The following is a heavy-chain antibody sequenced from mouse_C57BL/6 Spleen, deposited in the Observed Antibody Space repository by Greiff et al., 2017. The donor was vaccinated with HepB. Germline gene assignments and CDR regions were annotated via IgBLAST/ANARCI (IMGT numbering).Heavy chain of an antibody. CDR1: GFTFSSYA. Sequence: EVQRVESGGGLVKPGGSLKLSCAASGFTFSSYAMSWVRQTPEKRLEWVATISDGGSYTYYPDNVKGRFTISRDNAKNNLYLQMSHLKSEDTAMYYCAREYYGSSPYYAMDYWGQGTSVTVSS. CDR2: ISDGGSYT. J-gene: IGHJ4*01. D-gene: IGHD1-1*01. V-gene: IGHV5-4*01. CDR3: AREYYGSSPYYAMDY.